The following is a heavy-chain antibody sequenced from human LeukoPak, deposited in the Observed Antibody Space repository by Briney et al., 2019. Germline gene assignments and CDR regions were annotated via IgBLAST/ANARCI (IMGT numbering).Heavy chain of an antibody. Sequence: PSETLSLTCAVYGGSFSGYYWSWIHQPPGKGLEWIGEINHSGSTNYNPSLKSRVTISVDTSKNQFSLKLSSVTAADTAVYYCARAGVVVVAATPLPFDYWGQGTLVTVSS. V-gene: IGHV4-34*01. J-gene: IGHJ4*02. CDR1: GGSFSGYY. D-gene: IGHD2-15*01. CDR2: INHSGST. CDR3: ARAGVVVVAATPLPFDY.